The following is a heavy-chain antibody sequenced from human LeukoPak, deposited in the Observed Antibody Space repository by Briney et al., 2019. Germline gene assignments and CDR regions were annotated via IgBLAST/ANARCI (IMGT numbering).Heavy chain of an antibody. CDR2: INPNSGGT. Sequence: GASVKVSCKASGYTFTSYGISWVRQAPGQGLEWMGWINPNSGGTNYAQKFQGRVTMTRDTSISTAYMELSRLRSDDTAVYYCARFEETVTQGDYWGQGTLVTVSS. V-gene: IGHV1-2*02. CDR1: GYTFTSYG. CDR3: ARFEETVTQGDY. D-gene: IGHD4-11*01. J-gene: IGHJ4*02.